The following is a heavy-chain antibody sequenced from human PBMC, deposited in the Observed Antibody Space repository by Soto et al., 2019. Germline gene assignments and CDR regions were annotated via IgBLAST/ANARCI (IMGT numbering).Heavy chain of an antibody. J-gene: IGHJ4*02. V-gene: IGHV1-58*01. CDR1: GFTFTSSA. CDR3: AADSLSGITGTGDFDY. Sequence: QMQLVQSGPEVKKPGTSVKVSCKASGFTFTSSAVQWVRQARGQRLEWIGWIVVGSGNTNYAQKFQERVTITRDMYTSTAYMELSSLRSEDTAVYYCAADSLSGITGTGDFDYWGQGTLVTVSS. D-gene: IGHD1-7*01. CDR2: IVVGSGNT.